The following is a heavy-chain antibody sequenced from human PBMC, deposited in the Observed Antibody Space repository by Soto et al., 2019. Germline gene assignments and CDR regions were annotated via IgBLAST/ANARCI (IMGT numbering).Heavy chain of an antibody. CDR1: WFTFRSYG. CDR3: AKVTYGSGSYYTSTPHDY. CDR2: MSYDGSNK. J-gene: IGHJ4*02. D-gene: IGHD3-10*01. Sequence: PGGSLRLSSASPWFTFRSYGMHCVLQSPGSGLDGLSVMSYDGSNKYYAYSVKGRFTISRDNSKNTLYLQMNSLRAEDTAVYYCAKVTYGSGSYYTSTPHDYWGQGTLVTVSS. V-gene: IGHV3-30*18.